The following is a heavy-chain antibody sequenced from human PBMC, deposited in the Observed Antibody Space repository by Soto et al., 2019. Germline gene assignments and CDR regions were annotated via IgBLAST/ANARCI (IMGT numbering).Heavy chain of an antibody. CDR1: GGSISNYY. V-gene: IGHV4-4*07. Sequence: QVQLQQSGPGLVKPSETLSLTCTVSGGSISNYYWSWIRQPAGKGLEWIGRIYTSGSTNYNPSLKSRVTISVDTSKNQFSLKLSSVTAADTAVYYCARDQEVNYADYGGSDYYYGMDVWGQGTTVTVSS. D-gene: IGHD4-17*01. CDR2: IYTSGST. CDR3: ARDQEVNYADYGGSDYYYGMDV. J-gene: IGHJ6*02.